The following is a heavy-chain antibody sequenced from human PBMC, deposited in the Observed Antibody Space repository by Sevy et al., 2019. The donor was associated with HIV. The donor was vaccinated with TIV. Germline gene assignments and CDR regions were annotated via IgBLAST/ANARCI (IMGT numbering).Heavy chain of an antibody. Sequence: GGSLRLSCEAPGFTFRPYAFHWVGQTPGRGLEWIGLISLNGDNAFYANSVGGRFTISRDNSMNTLYLQMTSLTPDDTAVYYCARGPEWELTSFLSHWGQGTLVTVSS. J-gene: IGHJ4*02. V-gene: IGHV3-30-3*01. CDR3: ARGPEWELTSFLSH. CDR2: ISLNGDNA. D-gene: IGHD1-26*01. CDR1: GFTFRPYA.